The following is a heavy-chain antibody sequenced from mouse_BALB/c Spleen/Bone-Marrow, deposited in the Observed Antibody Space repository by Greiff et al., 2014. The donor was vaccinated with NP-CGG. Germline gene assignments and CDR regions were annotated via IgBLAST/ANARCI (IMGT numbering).Heavy chain of an antibody. D-gene: IGHD3-1*01. CDR1: GYTFSSYW. V-gene: IGHV1-9*01. Sequence: QVQLQQSGAELMKPGASVKVSCKATGYTFSSYWIEWVKQRPGHGLEWIGEILPGSGNTNYNEKFKGKATFTADTSSNTAYMQLSSLTSEDSAVYYCARWAFDAWFAYWGQRTLVTGSA. J-gene: IGHJ3*01. CDR2: ILPGSGNT. CDR3: ARWAFDAWFAY.